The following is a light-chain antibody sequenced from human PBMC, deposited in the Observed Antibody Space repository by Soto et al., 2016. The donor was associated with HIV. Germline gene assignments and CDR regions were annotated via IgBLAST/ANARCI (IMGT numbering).Light chain of an antibody. CDR3: QAWDSSTGV. Sequence: SYELTQLPSVSVSPGQTASITCSGDKLGDKYASWYQQKPGQSPVLVIYQDNKRPSGIPERFSGSISGNTATLTISGTQAMDEADYYCQAWDSSTGVFGGGTKADRP. CDR1: KLGDKY. CDR2: QDN. V-gene: IGLV3-1*01. J-gene: IGLJ2*01.